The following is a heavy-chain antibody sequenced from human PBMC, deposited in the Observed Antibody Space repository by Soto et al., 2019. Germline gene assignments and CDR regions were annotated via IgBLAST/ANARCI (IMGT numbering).Heavy chain of an antibody. D-gene: IGHD2-2*01. J-gene: IGHJ6*02. CDR3: ARSLSFMGSSYGMDV. V-gene: IGHV5-51*01. CDR1: GYSFTSYW. CDR2: IYPGDSDT. Sequence: PGESLKISCKGSGYSFTSYWIGWVRQMPGKGLEWMGIIYPGDSDTRYSPSFQGQVTISADKSISTAYLKWSNLKASDTSMYYCARSLSFMGSSYGMDVWGQGTTVTVSS.